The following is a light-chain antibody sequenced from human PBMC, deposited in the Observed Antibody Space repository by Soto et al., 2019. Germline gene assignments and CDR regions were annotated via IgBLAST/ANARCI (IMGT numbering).Light chain of an antibody. Sequence: QSVLTQPPSVSVAPGLKVTISCSGSSSNIGNNYVSWYQQFPGTAPKVIIFDNDERPSGTPDRFSGSKSGTSATLVITELQTGDEADYYCGTWDSTLSSDVFGGGTKLTVL. CDR1: SSNIGNNY. V-gene: IGLV1-51*01. CDR3: GTWDSTLSSDV. CDR2: DND. J-gene: IGLJ3*02.